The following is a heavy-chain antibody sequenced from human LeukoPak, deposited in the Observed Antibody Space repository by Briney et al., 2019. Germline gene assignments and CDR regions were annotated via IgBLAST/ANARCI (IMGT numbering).Heavy chain of an antibody. CDR2: ITLNGDNI. Sequence: GRSLRLSCAASGFTFDDYGMHWVRQPPGKGLEWVSGITLNGDNIGYADSVKGLFTISRDNAKNSLHLQMNSLRPEDTALYYCAKDLGGPDIALLYGMDVWGQGTTVTVS. D-gene: IGHD5-12*01. V-gene: IGHV3-9*01. CDR1: GFTFDDYG. CDR3: AKDLGGPDIALLYGMDV. J-gene: IGHJ6*02.